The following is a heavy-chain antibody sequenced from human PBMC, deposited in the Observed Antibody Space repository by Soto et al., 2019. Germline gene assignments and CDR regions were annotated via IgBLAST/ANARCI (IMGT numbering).Heavy chain of an antibody. V-gene: IGHV1-2*04. CDR1: GYTFTGYY. Sequence: QVQLVQSGAEVKKPGASVKVSCKASGYTFTGYYMHWVRQAPGQGLEWMGWINPNSGGTNYAQKVQGWVTMTRDTSISTAYMELSRLRSDDTAVYYCAREMGSVVVPAADNWFDPWGQGTLVTVSS. CDR2: INPNSGGT. J-gene: IGHJ5*02. D-gene: IGHD2-2*01. CDR3: AREMGSVVVPAADNWFDP.